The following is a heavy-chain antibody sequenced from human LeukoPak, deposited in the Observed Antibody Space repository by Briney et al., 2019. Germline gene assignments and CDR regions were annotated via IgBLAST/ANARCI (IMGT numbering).Heavy chain of an antibody. CDR3: ASWEASTNY. CDR1: GFTFRSYW. D-gene: IGHD1-26*01. V-gene: IGHV3-7*01. Sequence: PGGSLRLSCAASGFTFRSYWMTWVRQAPGKGLEWVANIKPEGSEKNYVDFVKGRFTMSRDNGKSSVYLQMNSLRAEDTAVYYCASWEASTNYWGQGTLVTVSS. J-gene: IGHJ4*02. CDR2: IKPEGSEK.